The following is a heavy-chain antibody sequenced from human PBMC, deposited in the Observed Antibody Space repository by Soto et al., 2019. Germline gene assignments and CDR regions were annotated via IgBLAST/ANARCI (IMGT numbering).Heavy chain of an antibody. CDR1: GYTFTDYF. CDR2: INPNSRGT. V-gene: IGHV1-2*02. CDR3: ARVTLKAGNWFDP. Sequence: GASVKVSCKASGYTFTDYFIHWVRQAPGQGFEWMGWINPNSRGTNYAPKFQGRVTMTRDTFNSTAYMELRGLRSDDTAVYYCARVTLKAGNWFDPWGQGTLVTVSS. J-gene: IGHJ5*02.